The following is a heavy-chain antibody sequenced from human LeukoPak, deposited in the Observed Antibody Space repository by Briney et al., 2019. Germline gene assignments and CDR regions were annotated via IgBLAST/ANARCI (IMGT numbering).Heavy chain of an antibody. CDR1: GDSISSGSHY. Sequence: SETLSLTCTVSGDSISSGSHYWSWIRQHPGKGLEWIGYIFYSGSTYYTPSLKSRVTISVDTSKNQFSLRLDSVTAADTAVYYCARDRGYWGQGILVTVSS. CDR2: IFYSGST. CDR3: ARDRGY. J-gene: IGHJ4*02. V-gene: IGHV4-31*03.